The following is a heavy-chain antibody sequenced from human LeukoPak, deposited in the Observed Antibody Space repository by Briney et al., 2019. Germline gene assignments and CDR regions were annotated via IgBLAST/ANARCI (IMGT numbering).Heavy chain of an antibody. CDR1: GFTFSSYA. D-gene: IGHD3-9*01. V-gene: IGHV3-30*04. Sequence: PGRSLRLSCAASGFTFSSYAMHWVRQAPGKGLEWVAVISYDGSNKYYADSVKGRFTISRDNSKNTLHLQMNSLRAEDTAVYYCARVGVYYDILNAFDIWGQGTMVTVSS. CDR2: ISYDGSNK. J-gene: IGHJ3*02. CDR3: ARVGVYYDILNAFDI.